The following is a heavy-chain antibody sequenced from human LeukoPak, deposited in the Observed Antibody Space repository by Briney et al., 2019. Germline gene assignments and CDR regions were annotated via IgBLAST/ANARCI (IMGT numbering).Heavy chain of an antibody. J-gene: IGHJ6*02. D-gene: IGHD3-10*01. V-gene: IGHV1-8*01. CDR3: ARGPPRYYYGSGSFYGMDV. Sequence: SSVKVSCKPSGYTFTSYDINWVRQATGQGLEWMGWMNPNCGNTGYAQKFHGRVTMTRNTSISTAYMELSRLRSEDTAVYYCARGPPRYYYGSGSFYGMDVWGQGTTVTVSS. CDR2: MNPNCGNT. CDR1: GYTFTSYD.